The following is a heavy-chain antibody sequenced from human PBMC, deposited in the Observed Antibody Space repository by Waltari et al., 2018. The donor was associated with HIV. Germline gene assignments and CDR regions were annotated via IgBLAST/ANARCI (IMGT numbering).Heavy chain of an antibody. J-gene: IGHJ4*02. V-gene: IGHV6-1*01. CDR2: TYYWSKWYN. D-gene: IGHD6-19*01. CDR3: ARDQTYSGWSSFDS. Sequence: QVQLQQSGPGQVKPSQTPPPTCAISGDSVSSNSAAWNWIRQSPSRGLEWLGRTYYWSKWYNDYAVSVKSRMTINSDTSKNQFSLQLNSVTPEDTAVYYCARDQTYSGWSSFDSWGQGTLVTVSS. CDR1: GDSVSSNSAA.